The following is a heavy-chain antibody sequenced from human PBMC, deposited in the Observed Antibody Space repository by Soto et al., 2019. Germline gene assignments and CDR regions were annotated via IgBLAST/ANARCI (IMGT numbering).Heavy chain of an antibody. J-gene: IGHJ4*02. D-gene: IGHD6-19*01. CDR2: IISSSKTI. CDR1: GFTFSSYG. CDR3: ARDLVGTGWTFDY. Sequence: GGSLRLSCAASGFTFSSYGMNWVRQAPGKGLEWVSYIISSSKTIYYADSVKGRFTISRDNAKNSLSLQMSSLRAEDTAVYYCARDLVGTGWTFDYWGQGTLVTVSS. V-gene: IGHV3-48*01.